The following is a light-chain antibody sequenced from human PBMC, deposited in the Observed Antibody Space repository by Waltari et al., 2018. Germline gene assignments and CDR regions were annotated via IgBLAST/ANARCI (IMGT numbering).Light chain of an antibody. CDR2: DTS. J-gene: IGKJ4*01. CDR3: QQRRDWPLT. Sequence: SCRASQSFTNYLAWYQQKPGQAPSLLIYDTSNRATGIPARFSGSGFGTDFTLTISSLEPEDFAVYYCQQRRDWPLTFGGGTKVEIK. V-gene: IGKV3-11*01. CDR1: QSFTNY.